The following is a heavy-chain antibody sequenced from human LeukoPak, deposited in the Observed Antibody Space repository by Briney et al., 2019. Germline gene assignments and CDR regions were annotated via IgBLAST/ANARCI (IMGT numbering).Heavy chain of an antibody. J-gene: IGHJ4*02. CDR2: IVIGSGNT. D-gene: IGHD6-19*01. CDR3: AADSRYSSGWYGVLTDY. CDR1: GFTFTSSA. Sequence: ASVKVSCKASGFTFTSSAMQWVRQARAQRLEWIGWIVIGSGNTNYAQKFQERVTITRDMSTSTAYMELSSLRSEDTAVYYCAADSRYSSGWYGVLTDYWGQGTLVTVSS. V-gene: IGHV1-58*02.